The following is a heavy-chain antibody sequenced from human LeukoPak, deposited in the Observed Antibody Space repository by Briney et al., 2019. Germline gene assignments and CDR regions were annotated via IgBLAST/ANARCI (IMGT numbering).Heavy chain of an antibody. CDR3: ARDGRYCSGGSCYPTYYFDY. Sequence: GGSLRLSCAASGFTFSSYAMTWVRQAPGKGLEWVSYISSSSTIYYADSVKGRFTISRDNAKNSLYLQMNSLRAEDTAVYYCARDGRYCSGGSCYPTYYFDYWGQGTLVTVSS. D-gene: IGHD2-15*01. J-gene: IGHJ4*02. CDR2: ISSSSTI. V-gene: IGHV3-48*01. CDR1: GFTFSSYA.